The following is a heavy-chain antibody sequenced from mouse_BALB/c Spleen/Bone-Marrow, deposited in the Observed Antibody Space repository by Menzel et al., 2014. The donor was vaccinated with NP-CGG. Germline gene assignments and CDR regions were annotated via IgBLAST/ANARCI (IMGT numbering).Heavy chain of an antibody. Sequence: EVKVEESGGGLVQSGGSMKLSCVASGFTFSNYWMNWVRQSPEKGLEWVAEIRLKSNNYATHYAESVEGRFTISRDDSKSSVYLQMNNLRAEDTGIYYCTTGFAYWGQGTLVTVSA. CDR1: GFTFSNYW. V-gene: IGHV6-6*02. CDR3: TTGFAY. J-gene: IGHJ3*01. CDR2: IRLKSNNYAT.